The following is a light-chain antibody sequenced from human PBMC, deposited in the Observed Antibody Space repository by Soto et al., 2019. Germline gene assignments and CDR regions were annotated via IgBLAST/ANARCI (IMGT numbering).Light chain of an antibody. Sequence: QYVLTQPPSASGSPGQSVAISCTGTSSDVGSYVFVSWYQQHPGKAPKLIIYEVTKRPSGVPDRFSGSKSGNTASLTVSGLQVEDEADYYCSLYAGGNNVIFGGGTKVTVL. CDR1: SSDVGSYVF. V-gene: IGLV2-8*01. J-gene: IGLJ2*01. CDR2: EVT. CDR3: SLYAGGNNVI.